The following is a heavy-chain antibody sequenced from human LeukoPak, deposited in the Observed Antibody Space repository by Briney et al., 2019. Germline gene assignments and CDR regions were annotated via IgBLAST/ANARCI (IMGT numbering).Heavy chain of an antibody. D-gene: IGHD5-18*01. J-gene: IGHJ4*02. CDR2: IKYDGSEE. V-gene: IGHV3-7*03. CDR1: GFIFSSYG. CDR3: AREIQRPLDY. Sequence: GGSLRLSCAASGFIFSSYGMHWVRQAPGKGLEWVANIKYDGSEEFYVDSVKGRFTISRDNAKNSVSLQMSSLRVEDTAVYYCAREIQRPLDYWGQGILVTVSS.